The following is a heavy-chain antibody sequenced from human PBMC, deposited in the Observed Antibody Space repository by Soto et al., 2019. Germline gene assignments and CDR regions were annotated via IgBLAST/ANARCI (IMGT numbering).Heavy chain of an antibody. D-gene: IGHD4-17*01. Sequence: GGSLRLSCAASGFTFSSYAMSWVRQAPGKGLEWVSAISGSGGSTYYADSVKGRFTISRDNSKNTLYLQMNSLRAEDTAVYYCAKEGSPDYGDLAYFDYWGQGTLVTVSS. V-gene: IGHV3-23*01. CDR3: AKEGSPDYGDLAYFDY. CDR2: ISGSGGST. J-gene: IGHJ4*02. CDR1: GFTFSSYA.